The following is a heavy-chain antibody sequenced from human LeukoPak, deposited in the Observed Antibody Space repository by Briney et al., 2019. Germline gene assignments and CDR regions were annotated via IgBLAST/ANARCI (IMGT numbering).Heavy chain of an antibody. CDR2: ISYDGSNK. V-gene: IGHV3-30*18. Sequence: PGGSLRLSCAASGFTFSSYDMLWVRQAPGEGLEGVAVISYDGSNKYFAGSVKGRFTISRDNSKNTLYLQMNSLRAEDTAVYYCAKAMTTVTLGGFDYWGQGTLVTVSS. CDR1: GFTFSSYD. D-gene: IGHD4-11*01. CDR3: AKAMTTVTLGGFDY. J-gene: IGHJ4*02.